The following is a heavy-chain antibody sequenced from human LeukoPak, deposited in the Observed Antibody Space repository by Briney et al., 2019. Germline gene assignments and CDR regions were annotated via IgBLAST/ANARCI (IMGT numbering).Heavy chain of an antibody. CDR1: GFTFSDYY. D-gene: IGHD6-13*01. CDR2: IIWNGGST. CDR3: ARPTIAAAGTGAFDI. J-gene: IGHJ3*02. V-gene: IGHV3-20*04. Sequence: GGSLRLSCAASGFTFSDYYMSWIRQAPGKGLEWVSGIIWNGGSTGYADSVKGRFTISRDNAKNSLYLQMNSLRAEDTALYYCARPTIAAAGTGAFDIWGQGTMVTVSS.